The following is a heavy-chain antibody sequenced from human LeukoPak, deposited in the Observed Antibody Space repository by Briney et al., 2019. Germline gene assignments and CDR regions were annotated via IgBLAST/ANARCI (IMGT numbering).Heavy chain of an antibody. D-gene: IGHD2-15*01. CDR3: ARGRAYCSGGSRYGYYYYGMDV. Sequence: SETLSLTCTVSGGSISGYYWSWIRQPPGKGLEWIGEINHSGSTNYNPSLKSRVTISVDTSKNQFSLKLSSVTAADTAVYYCARGRAYCSGGSRYGYYYYGMDVWGQGTTVTVSS. V-gene: IGHV4-34*01. J-gene: IGHJ6*02. CDR1: GGSISGYY. CDR2: INHSGST.